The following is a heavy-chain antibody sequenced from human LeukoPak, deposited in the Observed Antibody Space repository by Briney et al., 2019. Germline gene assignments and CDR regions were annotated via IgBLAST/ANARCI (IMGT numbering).Heavy chain of an antibody. Sequence: GGSLRLSCAASGFTFSSYGMHWVRQAPGKGLEWVAFIRYDGSNKYYADSVKGRFTISRDNSKNTLYLQMNSLRAEDTAVYYCARAPRADDNWFDPWGQGTLVTVSS. CDR2: IRYDGSNK. J-gene: IGHJ5*02. CDR1: GFTFSSYG. V-gene: IGHV3-30*02. D-gene: IGHD5-24*01. CDR3: ARAPRADDNWFDP.